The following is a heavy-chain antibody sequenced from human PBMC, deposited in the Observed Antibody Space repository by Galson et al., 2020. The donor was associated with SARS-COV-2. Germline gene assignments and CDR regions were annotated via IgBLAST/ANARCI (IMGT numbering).Heavy chain of an antibody. CDR1: GYTFTTYA. V-gene: IGHV1-3*01. CDR2: IHAGSGKT. D-gene: IGHD3-16*01. J-gene: IGHJ3*01. Sequence: ASVKVSCKASGYTFTTYAIHWVRQAPGQRLEWMGWIHAGSGKTKYSQRFHDRVTITWDTSATTVYMELSSLRSEDTAVYYCAKGGLRDAFDFWGQGTMVTVSS. CDR3: AKGGLRDAFDF.